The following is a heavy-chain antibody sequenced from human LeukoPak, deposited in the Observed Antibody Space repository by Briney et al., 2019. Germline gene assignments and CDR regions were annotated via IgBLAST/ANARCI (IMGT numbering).Heavy chain of an antibody. J-gene: IGHJ5*02. Sequence: ASVKVSCKASGYTFTSYGISWVRQAPGQGLEWMGWISAYNGNTKYAQNLQDRVTMTTDTSTSTAYMELRSLRSDDTAVYYCARGLITIFGVVKEAWGQGTLVTVSS. CDR1: GYTFTSYG. CDR2: ISAYNGNT. CDR3: ARGLITIFGVVKEA. V-gene: IGHV1-18*01. D-gene: IGHD3-3*01.